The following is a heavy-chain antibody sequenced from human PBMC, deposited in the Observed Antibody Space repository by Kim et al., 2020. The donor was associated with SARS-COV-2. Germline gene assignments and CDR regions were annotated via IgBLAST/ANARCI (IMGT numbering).Heavy chain of an antibody. V-gene: IGHV1-3*01. CDR1: GYTFTSYA. CDR2: INAGNGNT. CDR3: AVCCYYDSSGYQNWFDP. Sequence: ASVKVSCKASGYTFTSYAMHWVRQAPGQRLEWMGWINAGNGNTKYSQKFQGRVTITRDTSASTAYMELSSLRSEDTAVYYCAVCCYYDSSGYQNWFDPWGQGTLVTVSS. J-gene: IGHJ5*02. D-gene: IGHD3-22*01.